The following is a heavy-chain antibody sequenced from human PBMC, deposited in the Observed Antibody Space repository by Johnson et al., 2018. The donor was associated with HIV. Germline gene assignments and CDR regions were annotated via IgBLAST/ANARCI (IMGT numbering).Heavy chain of an antibody. CDR1: GFTFNSYA. Sequence: QVQLVESGGGVVQAGRSLRLSCAASGFTFNSYATHWVRQAPGKGLEWVAVISYDGSNKYYADSVKGRFTISRDNSKNTLYLQMNSLRAEDTAVYYCAREGALGAYDAFDIWGQGTMVTVSS. J-gene: IGHJ3*02. V-gene: IGHV3-30*04. D-gene: IGHD3-10*01. CDR3: AREGALGAYDAFDI. CDR2: ISYDGSNK.